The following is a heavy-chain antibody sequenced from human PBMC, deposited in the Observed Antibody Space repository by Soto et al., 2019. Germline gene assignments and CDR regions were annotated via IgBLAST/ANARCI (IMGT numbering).Heavy chain of an antibody. J-gene: IGHJ3*02. V-gene: IGHV3-72*01. Sequence: EVQLVESGGGLVQPGGSLRLSCAASGFTFSDHYMDWVRQAPGKGLEWVGRTRNKANSHTTEYAASVKGRFTISRDDSKNSLYLQMNSLKTEDTAVYYCARGGECSSTSCYFGAFDIWGQGTMVTVSS. CDR1: GFTFSDHY. D-gene: IGHD2-2*01. CDR3: ARGGECSSTSCYFGAFDI. CDR2: TRNKANSHTT.